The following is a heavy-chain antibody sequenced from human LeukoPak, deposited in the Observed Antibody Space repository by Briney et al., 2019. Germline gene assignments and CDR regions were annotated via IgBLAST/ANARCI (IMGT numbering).Heavy chain of an antibody. V-gene: IGHV4-61*01. CDR1: GGSFSSGSYY. Sequence: SETLSLTCTVSGGSFSSGSYYWRWIRQPPGKGLEWIGYIYYSGSTNYNPSLKSRVTISVDTSKNQFSLKLSSVTAADTAVYYCARVMRTAKKVLDYWGQGTLVTVSS. CDR2: IYYSGST. CDR3: ARVMRTAKKVLDY. J-gene: IGHJ4*02. D-gene: IGHD3-3*01.